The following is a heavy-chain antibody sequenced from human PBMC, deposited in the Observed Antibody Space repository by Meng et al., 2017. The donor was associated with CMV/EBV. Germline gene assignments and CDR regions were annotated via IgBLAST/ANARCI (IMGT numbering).Heavy chain of an antibody. V-gene: IGHV1-69*05. J-gene: IGHJ5*02. D-gene: IGHD6-13*01. CDR3: ARDQTIHQQLGDGWFDP. Sequence: SVKVSCKASGGTFSSYAISWVRQAPGQGLEWMGGIIPIFGTANYAQKFQGRVTITTDESTSTAYMELSSLRSEDTAVYYCARDQTIHQQLGDGWFDPWGQGTLVTRLL. CDR2: IIPIFGTA. CDR1: GGTFSSYA.